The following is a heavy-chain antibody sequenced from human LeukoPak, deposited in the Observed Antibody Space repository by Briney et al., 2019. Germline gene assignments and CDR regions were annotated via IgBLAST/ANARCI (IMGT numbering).Heavy chain of an antibody. J-gene: IGHJ4*02. D-gene: IGHD1-26*01. CDR1: GGSISSSSYY. V-gene: IGHV4-39*07. CDR2: IYYSGST. CDR3: ARDFSGSYAY. Sequence: SETLSLTCTVSGGSISSSSYYWGWIRQPPGKGLEWIGNIYYSGSTYYNPSLKSRVTISVDTSKNQFSLKLSSVTAADTAVYYCARDFSGSYAYWGQGTLVTVSS.